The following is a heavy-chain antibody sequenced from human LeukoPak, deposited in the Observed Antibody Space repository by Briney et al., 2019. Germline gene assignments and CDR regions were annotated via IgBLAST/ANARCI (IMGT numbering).Heavy chain of an antibody. D-gene: IGHD6-13*01. CDR2: TNPNSGGT. V-gene: IGHV1-2*02. CDR1: GYTFTGYY. Sequence: ASVKLSCKASGYTFTGYYMHWVRQAPGQGLEWIGWTNPNSGGTNYAQKFQGRVTMTRDTSISTAYMELSRLRSDDTAVYYCARDEYSSSWYVESNYGMDVWGQGTTVTVSS. CDR3: ARDEYSSSWYVESNYGMDV. J-gene: IGHJ6*02.